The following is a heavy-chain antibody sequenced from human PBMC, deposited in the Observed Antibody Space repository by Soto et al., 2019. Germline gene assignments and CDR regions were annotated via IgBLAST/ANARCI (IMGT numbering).Heavy chain of an antibody. J-gene: IGHJ5*02. D-gene: IGHD3-22*01. CDR2: IWYDGSNK. CDR1: GFTFSSYG. Sequence: GGSLRLSCAASGFTFSSYGLHWVRQAPGKGLEWVAVIWYDGSNKYYADSVKGRFTISRDNSKNTPYLQMNGLRAEDTAVYYCARWGYYDSSGYDLWGQGTLVTVSS. CDR3: ARWGYYDSSGYDL. V-gene: IGHV3-33*01.